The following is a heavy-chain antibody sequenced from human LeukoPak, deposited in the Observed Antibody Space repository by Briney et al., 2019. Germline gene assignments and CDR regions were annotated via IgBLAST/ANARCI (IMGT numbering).Heavy chain of an antibody. D-gene: IGHD3-3*01. V-gene: IGHV3-23*01. Sequence: GGSLRLSCAASGFTFSSYAMTWVRQAPGKGLEWVSSITGSGCDSYYADSMKGQFTISRDNSKDTLYLQMTSLRVEDTAVYYCARFRSYDFRSGFSDYWGQGTLVTVSS. CDR1: GFTFSSYA. CDR2: ITGSGCDS. J-gene: IGHJ4*02. CDR3: ARFRSYDFRSGFSDY.